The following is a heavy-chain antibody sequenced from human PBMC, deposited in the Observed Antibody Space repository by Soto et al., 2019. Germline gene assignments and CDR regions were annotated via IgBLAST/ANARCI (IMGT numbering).Heavy chain of an antibody. CDR1: GYSISNGYY. CDR3: ARAPYCSGGTCSLDNWFDP. D-gene: IGHD2-15*01. CDR2: IYHSGST. J-gene: IGHJ5*02. Sequence: SETLSLTCTASGYSISNGYYWGCIRQTPGKGLEWIGSIYHSGSTYYNPSLKSRVTISVDTSKNQFSLKLSSVTAADTAVYYCARAPYCSGGTCSLDNWFDPWGQGTLVTVSS. V-gene: IGHV4-38-2*02.